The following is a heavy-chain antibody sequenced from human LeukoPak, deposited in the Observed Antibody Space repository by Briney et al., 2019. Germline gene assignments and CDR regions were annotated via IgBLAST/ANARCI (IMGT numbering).Heavy chain of an antibody. Sequence: ASVKVSCKVSGYTLTELSMHWVRQAPGKGLEWMGGFDPEDGETIYAQKFQGRVTMTEDTSTDTAYMELSSLRSEDTAVYSCETAVARYGRDVWGKGTTVTVSS. CDR3: ETAVARYGRDV. V-gene: IGHV1-24*01. J-gene: IGHJ6*04. CDR2: FDPEDGET. CDR1: GYTLTELS. D-gene: IGHD6-19*01.